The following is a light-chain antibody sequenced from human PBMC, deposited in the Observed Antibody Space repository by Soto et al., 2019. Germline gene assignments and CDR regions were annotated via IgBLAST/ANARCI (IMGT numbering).Light chain of an antibody. CDR2: DAS. Sequence: EIVLTQSPATLALSPGERATLSCRASQSVRNYLAWYQQKPGRAPRLLIYDASNSATGIPARFSGSGSGTDFTLTISSLEPEDFAVYYCQQRSDRVTFGGGTKVEIK. CDR1: QSVRNY. V-gene: IGKV3-11*01. J-gene: IGKJ4*01. CDR3: QQRSDRVT.